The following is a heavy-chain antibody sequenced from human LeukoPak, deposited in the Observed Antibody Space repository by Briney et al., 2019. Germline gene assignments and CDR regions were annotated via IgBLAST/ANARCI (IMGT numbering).Heavy chain of an antibody. V-gene: IGHV4-30-4*08. CDR3: ARGPATVTIVYYYYMDV. J-gene: IGHJ6*03. D-gene: IGHD4-11*01. CDR2: IYYSGST. CDR1: GDSISSGDYY. Sequence: SETLSLTCTVSGDSISSGDYYWSWIRQPPGKGLEWIGYIYYSGSTCYNPSLKSRVTISVDTSKNQFSLKLSSVTAADTAVYYCARGPATVTIVYYYYMDVWGKGTTVTVSS.